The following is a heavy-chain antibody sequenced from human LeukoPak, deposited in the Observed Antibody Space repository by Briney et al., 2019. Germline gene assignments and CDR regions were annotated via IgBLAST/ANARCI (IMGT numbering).Heavy chain of an antibody. V-gene: IGHV4-61*02. CDR2: IYTSGST. CDR1: GGSISSGSYY. Sequence: PSQTLSLTCTVSGGSISSGSYYWSWIRQPAGKGLGWIGRIYTSGSTNYNPSLKSRVTISVDTSKNQFSLKLSSVTAADTAVYYCASAYDSSGYYRDYWGQGTLVTVSS. D-gene: IGHD3-22*01. J-gene: IGHJ4*02. CDR3: ASAYDSSGYYRDY.